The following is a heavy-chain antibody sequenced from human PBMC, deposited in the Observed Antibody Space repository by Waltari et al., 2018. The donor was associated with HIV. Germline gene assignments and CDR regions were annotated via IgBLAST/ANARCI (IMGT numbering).Heavy chain of an antibody. Sequence: DVELLESGGGLVQPGGSLRLSCAGSGFIFYRSAMNRARQAPGKGLEWVSSISGSGVTTDYTDSVKGRFIISRDNSKNTLYLQMNGLRAEDTAVYYCAKRRAVSGLQFFYGMDVWGQGTTVTVSS. CDR3: AKRRAVSGLQFFYGMDV. V-gene: IGHV3-23*01. D-gene: IGHD2-8*01. CDR1: GFIFYRSA. CDR2: ISGSGVTT. J-gene: IGHJ6*02.